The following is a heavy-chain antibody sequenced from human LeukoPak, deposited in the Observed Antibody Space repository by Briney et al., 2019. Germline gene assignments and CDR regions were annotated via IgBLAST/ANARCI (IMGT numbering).Heavy chain of an antibody. J-gene: IGHJ3*02. Sequence: PGGSLRLSCAASGFTFSNACMSWVRQAPGKGLEWVSVIYSGGSTYYADSVKGRFTISRDNSKNTLYLQMNSLRAEDTAVYYCARDRVAARPGGAFDIWGQGTMVTVSS. CDR1: GFTFSNAC. CDR3: ARDRVAARPGGAFDI. CDR2: IYSGGST. D-gene: IGHD6-6*01. V-gene: IGHV3-66*01.